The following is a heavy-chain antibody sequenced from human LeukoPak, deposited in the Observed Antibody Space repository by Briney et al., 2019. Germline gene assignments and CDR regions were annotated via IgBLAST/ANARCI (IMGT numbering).Heavy chain of an antibody. V-gene: IGHV4-59*01. D-gene: IGHD6-19*01. CDR3: ASSRSSSGWSLIDY. Sequence: SETLSLTCTVSGGSINSYYWSWIRQPPGKGLEWVGYIYYSGSTNYKPSLKRRVTISVDTSRNQFSLKVSSVTAADTAVYYCASSRSSSGWSLIDYWGQGALVTVSS. CDR1: GGSINSYY. J-gene: IGHJ4*02. CDR2: IYYSGST.